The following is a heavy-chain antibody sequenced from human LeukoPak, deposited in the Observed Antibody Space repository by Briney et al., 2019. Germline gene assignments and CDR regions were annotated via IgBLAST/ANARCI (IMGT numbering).Heavy chain of an antibody. CDR3: ARDAELRYFDWFRYNWFDP. Sequence: ASVKVSCKASGYTFTSYDINWVRQAPGQGLEWMASMNPNNGNTAYARKFQGRVTMTRDMSTSTVYMELSSLRSEDTAVYYCARDAELRYFDWFRYNWFDPWGQGTLVTVSS. D-gene: IGHD3-9*01. V-gene: IGHV1-8*01. CDR1: GYTFTSYD. CDR2: MNPNNGNT. J-gene: IGHJ5*02.